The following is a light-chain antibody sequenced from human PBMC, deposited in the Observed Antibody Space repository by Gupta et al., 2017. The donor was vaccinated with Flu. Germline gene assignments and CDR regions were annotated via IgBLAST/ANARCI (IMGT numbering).Light chain of an antibody. V-gene: IGLV4-69*02. CDR1: A. Sequence: ADSWHQQRSEKGPQYLMRIYGDGSHITGSGVPDRFSGSSSSAERFLTISSVQADDAADCYCQTCGNGFWVFGGGTKLTV. J-gene: IGLJ3*02. CDR3: QTCGNGFWV. CDR2: IYGDGSH.